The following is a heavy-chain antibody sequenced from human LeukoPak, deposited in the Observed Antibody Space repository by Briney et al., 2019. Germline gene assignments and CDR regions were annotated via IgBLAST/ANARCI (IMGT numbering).Heavy chain of an antibody. J-gene: IGHJ4*02. D-gene: IGHD2-15*01. CDR2: IYYSGST. CDR3: ARDLFISEDIVVVVAATQKDY. V-gene: IGHV4-39*02. CDR1: GGSISSSGYY. Sequence: SETLSLTCTVSGGSISSSGYYWGWIRQPPGKGLEWIASIYYSGSTYYNPSLKSRVTISVDTSKNQFSLKLSSVTAADTAVYYCARDLFISEDIVVVVAATQKDYWGQGTLVTVSS.